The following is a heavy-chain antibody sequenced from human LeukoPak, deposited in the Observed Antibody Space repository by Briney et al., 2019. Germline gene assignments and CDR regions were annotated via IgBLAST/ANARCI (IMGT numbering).Heavy chain of an antibody. V-gene: IGHV4-39*07. CDR2: IYYSGST. J-gene: IGHJ6*03. Sequence: SSETLSLTCTVSGGSISSSSYYWGWIRQPPGKGLEWIGIIYYSGSTYYNPSLKSRVTISIDTSKNQFSLKLSSVTAADTAVYYCARAPRRARLVRYYYMDVWGKGTTVTVSS. CDR3: ARAPRRARLVRYYYMDV. D-gene: IGHD6-6*01. CDR1: GGSISSSSYY.